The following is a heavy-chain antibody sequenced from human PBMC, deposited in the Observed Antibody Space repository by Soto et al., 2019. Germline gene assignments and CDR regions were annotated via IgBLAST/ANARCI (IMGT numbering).Heavy chain of an antibody. Sequence: QVQLRESGPGLVKPSQTLSLTCTVSGGSISSGGYYWSWIRQHPGKGLEWIGYIYYSGSTYYNPSLKSRVTISVDTSKNQFSLKLSSVTAADTAVYYCALVVSAPDHTYWYFDLWGRGTLVTVSS. V-gene: IGHV4-31*03. CDR1: GGSISSGGYY. CDR3: ALVVSAPDHTYWYFDL. J-gene: IGHJ2*01. D-gene: IGHD2-8*02. CDR2: IYYSGST.